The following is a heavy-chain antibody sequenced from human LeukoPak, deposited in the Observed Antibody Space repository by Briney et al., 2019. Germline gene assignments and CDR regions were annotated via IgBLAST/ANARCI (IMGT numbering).Heavy chain of an antibody. D-gene: IGHD3-3*01. J-gene: IGHJ5*02. CDR1: GYTFTSYG. CDR2: IGAYNGNT. CDR3: ARDWSPSYDFWSGYYNNWFDP. Sequence: ASVKDSCKASGYTFTSYGISWVRPAPGQGLEWMGWIGAYNGNTNYAQKLQGRVTMTTDTSTSTAYMELRSLRSDDTAVYYCARDWSPSYDFWSGYYNNWFDPWGQGTLVTVSS. V-gene: IGHV1-18*01.